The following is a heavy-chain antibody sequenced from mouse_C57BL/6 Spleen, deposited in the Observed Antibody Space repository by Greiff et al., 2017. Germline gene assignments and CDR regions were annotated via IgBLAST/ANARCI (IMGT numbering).Heavy chain of an antibody. CDR3: ARSYYYGLYYAMDY. V-gene: IGHV1-53*01. CDR2: INPSNGGT. CDR1: GYTFTSYW. Sequence: VQLQQSGTELVKPGASVKLSCKASGYTFTSYWMHWVKQRPGQGLEWIGNINPSNGGTNYNDKFKSKATLTVDKSSSTAYMQLSSLTSEDSAVFYCARSYYYGLYYAMDYWGQGTSVTVSS. J-gene: IGHJ4*01. D-gene: IGHD1-1*01.